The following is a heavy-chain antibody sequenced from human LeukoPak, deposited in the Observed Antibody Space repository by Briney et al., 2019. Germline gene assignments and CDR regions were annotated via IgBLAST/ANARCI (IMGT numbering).Heavy chain of an antibody. J-gene: IGHJ6*02. CDR3: AREASTEIIGCMDV. D-gene: IGHD2-8*02. Sequence: GGSLRLSCAASGFSFSNNGIHWVRQAPGKGLEWVGFIQSNGSRKYYADSVRGRFTISRDNSKKTCNLQMDSLRVEDTAAYYYAREASTEIIGCMDVRGQGTTVTVTS. CDR2: IQSNGSRK. V-gene: IGHV3-30*02. CDR1: GFSFSNNG.